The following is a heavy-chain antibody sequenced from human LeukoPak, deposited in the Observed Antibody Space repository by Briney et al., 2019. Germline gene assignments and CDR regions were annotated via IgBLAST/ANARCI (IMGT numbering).Heavy chain of an antibody. CDR2: INSDGSST. CDR1: GFTFSSYW. D-gene: IGHD2-2*01. CDR3: ARGVGYCSSTSCYWWFDP. V-gene: IGHV3-74*01. J-gene: IGHJ5*02. Sequence: QPGGSLRLSCAASGFTFSSYWMHWVRQAPGKGLVWVSRINSDGSSTSYADSVKGRFTISRDNAKNTLYLQMNSLRAEVTAVYYCARGVGYCSSTSCYWWFDPWGQGTLVTVSS.